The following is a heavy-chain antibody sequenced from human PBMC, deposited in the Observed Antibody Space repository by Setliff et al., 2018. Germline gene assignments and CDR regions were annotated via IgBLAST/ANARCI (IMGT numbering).Heavy chain of an antibody. CDR2: INDSGGTT. Sequence: GGSLRLSCAASGFTFSNYAMNWVRQAPGKGLEWVSVINDSGGTTYYADSVKGRFTISRDNSKNTLYLQMNSLRAEDTAVYYCAKKLPGVRYFDYCGQGTLVTVSS. D-gene: IGHD1-7*01. J-gene: IGHJ4*02. CDR3: AKKLPGVRYFDY. V-gene: IGHV3-23*01. CDR1: GFTFSNYA.